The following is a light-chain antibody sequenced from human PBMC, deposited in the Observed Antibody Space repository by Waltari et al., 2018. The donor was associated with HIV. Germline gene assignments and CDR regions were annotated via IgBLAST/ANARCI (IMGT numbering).Light chain of an antibody. CDR3: HQRHNWLS. V-gene: IGKV3-11*01. J-gene: IGKJ4*01. CDR1: HTVSGY. Sequence: EIVLTQSPAILSLSPVETATLSCRASHTVSGYLSWYQKKPGQVLRLLNYDASNRAPGIPNMFSGRGSGTDYTLTISNLEPEDFAVYYCHQRHNWLSFGGGTKVELK. CDR2: DAS.